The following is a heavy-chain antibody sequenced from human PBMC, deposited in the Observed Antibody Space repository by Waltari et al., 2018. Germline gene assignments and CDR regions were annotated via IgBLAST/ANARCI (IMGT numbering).Heavy chain of an antibody. D-gene: IGHD3-22*01. CDR3: ARDNSVSYDSSGYYPIDY. Sequence: EVQLVESGGGLVKPGGSLRLSCAASGFTFSSYSMNWVRQAPGKGLEWVSSISSSSSYRYYADSVKGRFTISRDNAKNSLYLQMNSLRAEDTAVYYCARDNSVSYDSSGYYPIDYWGQGTLVTVSS. J-gene: IGHJ4*02. CDR2: ISSSSSYR. CDR1: GFTFSSYS. V-gene: IGHV3-21*01.